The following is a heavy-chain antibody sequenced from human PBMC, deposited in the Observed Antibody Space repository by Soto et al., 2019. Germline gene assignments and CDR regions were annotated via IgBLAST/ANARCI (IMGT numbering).Heavy chain of an antibody. J-gene: IGHJ4*02. CDR1: GFTFSLYA. V-gene: IGHV3-23*01. CDR3: AKDQYSHDYQRPLCFDF. Sequence: GGSLRLSCAASGFTFSLYAMTWVRQAPGKGLEWVSGISGRGGSTYYADSVRGRFTISRDNSKNTLYLQMNSLRAEDTAVYSCAKDQYSHDYQRPLCFDFWGLRTLVTVSS. D-gene: IGHD3-16*01. CDR2: ISGRGGST.